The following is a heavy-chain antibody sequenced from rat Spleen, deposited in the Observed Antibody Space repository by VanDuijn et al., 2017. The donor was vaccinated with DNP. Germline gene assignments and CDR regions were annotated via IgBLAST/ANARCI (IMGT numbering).Heavy chain of an antibody. CDR1: GFTFDDDN. Sequence: EVQLVESGGDLTQPGRSLKLSCAASGFTFDDDNMAWVRQAPKKGLEWVATINFDGSSTFYRDSVKGRFTISRDNAKSILYLHMDSLRSEDTATYYCARLDRGGAYWGQGTSVTVSS. V-gene: IGHV5-7*01. J-gene: IGHJ4*01. CDR2: INFDGSST. CDR3: ARLDRGGAY. D-gene: IGHD4-3*01.